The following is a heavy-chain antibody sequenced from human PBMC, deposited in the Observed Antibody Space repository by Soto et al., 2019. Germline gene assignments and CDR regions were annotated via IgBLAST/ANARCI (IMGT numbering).Heavy chain of an antibody. J-gene: IGHJ6*02. D-gene: IGHD6-13*01. Sequence: QVQLVQSGAEVKKPGSSVKVSCKASGGTFSSYAISWVRQAPGQGLEWMGGIIPIFGTANYAQKFQGRVTITADESTSTAYMELSSLRSEDTAVYYCARGYSSPSQNYDYYYYGMDVWGQGTTVTVSS. CDR1: GGTFSSYA. V-gene: IGHV1-69*01. CDR3: ARGYSSPSQNYDYYYYGMDV. CDR2: IIPIFGTA.